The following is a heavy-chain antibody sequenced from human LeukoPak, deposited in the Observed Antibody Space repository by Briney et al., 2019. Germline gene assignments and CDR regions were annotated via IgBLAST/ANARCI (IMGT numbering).Heavy chain of an antibody. V-gene: IGHV4-39*01. CDR3: ARVVGATMDYFDY. CDR1: GGAISSSSYY. J-gene: IGHJ4*02. CDR2: IYYSGST. Sequence: PSETLSLTCTVSGGAISSSSYYWGWIRQPPGKGLEWIGSIYYSGSTYYNPSLKSRVTISVDTSKNQFSLKLRSVTAADTAVYYCARVVGATMDYFDYWGQGTLVTVSS. D-gene: IGHD1-26*01.